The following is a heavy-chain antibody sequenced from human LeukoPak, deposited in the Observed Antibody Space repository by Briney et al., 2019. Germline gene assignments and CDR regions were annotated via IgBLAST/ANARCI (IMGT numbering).Heavy chain of an antibody. CDR1: GFTFSSYG. J-gene: IGHJ4*02. CDR3: AKDPNPFRIAAAATTYFDY. Sequence: GGSLRLSCAASGFTFSSYGMHWVRQAPGKGLEWVAVISYDGSNKYYADSVKGRFTISRDNSKNTLYLQMNSLRAEDTAVYYCAKDPNPFRIAAAATTYFDYWGQGTLVTVSS. CDR2: ISYDGSNK. D-gene: IGHD6-13*01. V-gene: IGHV3-30*18.